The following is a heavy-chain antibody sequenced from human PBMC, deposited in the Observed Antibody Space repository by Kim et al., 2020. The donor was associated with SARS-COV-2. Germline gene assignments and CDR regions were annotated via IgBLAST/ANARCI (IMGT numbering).Heavy chain of an antibody. CDR2: IIPIFGTA. V-gene: IGHV1-69*13. D-gene: IGHD2-2*01. CDR3: ARGVVPAAATDAFDI. Sequence: SVKVSCKASGGTFSSYAISRVRQAPGQGLEWMGGIIPIFGTANYAQKFQGRVTITADESTRTAYMELSSLRSEDTAVYYCARGVVPAAATDAFDIWGQGTMVTVSS. CDR1: GGTFSSYA. J-gene: IGHJ3*02.